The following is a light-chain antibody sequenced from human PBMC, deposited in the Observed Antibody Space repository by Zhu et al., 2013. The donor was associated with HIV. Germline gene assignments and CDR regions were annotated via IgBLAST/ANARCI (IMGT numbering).Light chain of an antibody. J-gene: IGKJ2*03. CDR1: QGISNY. Sequence: DIQMTQSPSSLSASVGDRVTITCRASQGISNYLAWYQQKPGKVPKLLIYAASTLQSGVPSRFSGSGSGTDFTLTISNLQPEDFATYYCQQSYSMLPYSFGQGTKLEIK. CDR2: AAS. CDR3: QQSYSMLPYS. V-gene: IGKV1-27*01.